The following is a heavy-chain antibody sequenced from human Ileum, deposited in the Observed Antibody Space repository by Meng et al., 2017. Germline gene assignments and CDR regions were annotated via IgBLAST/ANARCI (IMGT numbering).Heavy chain of an antibody. CDR1: GFTFDDYG. D-gene: IGHD6-13*01. Sequence: GGSLRLSCVASGFTFDDYGMHWVRQAPGKGLEWVPGISWNSFSIGYADSLRGRFTISRDNARNSLYLQMNSLRPEDTALYYCAKAATGAAAGTHSYFDHWGQGILVTVSS. J-gene: IGHJ4*02. CDR3: AKAATGAAAGTHSYFDH. CDR2: ISWNSFSI. V-gene: IGHV3-9*01.